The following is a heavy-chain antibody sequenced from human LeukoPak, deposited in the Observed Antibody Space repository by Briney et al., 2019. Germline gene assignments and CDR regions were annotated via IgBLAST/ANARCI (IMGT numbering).Heavy chain of an antibody. CDR3: ARAIVVVVAAKGLVDY. D-gene: IGHD2-15*01. CDR2: ISSSGSTT. V-gene: IGHV3-48*04. Sequence: GGSLRLSCAASGFTFSSYAMSWVRQAPGKGLEWVSAISSSGSTTYYADSVKGRFTISRDNAKNSLYLQMNSLRAEDTAVYYCARAIVVVVAAKGLVDYWGQGTLVTVSS. J-gene: IGHJ4*02. CDR1: GFTFSSYA.